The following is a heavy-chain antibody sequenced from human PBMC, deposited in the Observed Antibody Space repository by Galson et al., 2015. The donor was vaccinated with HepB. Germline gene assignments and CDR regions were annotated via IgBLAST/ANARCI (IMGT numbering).Heavy chain of an antibody. J-gene: IGHJ3*02. V-gene: IGHV3-74*01. CDR2: INSDGNST. CDR3: ARAGVGPDAFDI. Sequence: SLRLSCAASGFTFSSYWMHWVRQAPGKGLVWVSRINSDGNSTSYADSVKGRFTISRDNAKNTLYLQMNSLRAEDTAVYYCARAGVGPDAFDIWGQGTMVTVSS. CDR1: GFTFSSYW. D-gene: IGHD1-26*01.